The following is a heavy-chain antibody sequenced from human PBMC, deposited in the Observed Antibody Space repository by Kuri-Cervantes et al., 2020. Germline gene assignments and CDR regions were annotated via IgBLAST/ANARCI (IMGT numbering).Heavy chain of an antibody. D-gene: IGHD3-3*01. CDR3: ARDNFWSGPDY. CDR1: GGSFSGYY. J-gene: IGHJ4*02. Sequence: SETLSLTCAVYGGSFSGYYWSWIRQPPGKGLEWIGEMNDSGSANYNPSLKSRVTISVDTSKKQFSLKVNSVTAADTAVYYCARDNFWSGPDYWGQGTLVTVSS. CDR2: MNDSGSA. V-gene: IGHV4-34*01.